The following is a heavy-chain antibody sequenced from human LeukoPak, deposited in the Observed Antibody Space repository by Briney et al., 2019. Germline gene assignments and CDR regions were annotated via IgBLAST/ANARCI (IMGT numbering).Heavy chain of an antibody. Sequence: GGSLRLSCAASGFTVSSNYMSWVRQAPGKGLEWVSVIYSGGSTYYADSVKGRFTISRDNSKNTLYLQMNSLRAEDTAVYYCARGGLYSSGWYGGENWFDPWGQGTLVTVSS. CDR3: ARGGLYSSGWYGGENWFDP. CDR2: IYSGGST. J-gene: IGHJ5*02. CDR1: GFTVSSNY. V-gene: IGHV3-66*01. D-gene: IGHD6-19*01.